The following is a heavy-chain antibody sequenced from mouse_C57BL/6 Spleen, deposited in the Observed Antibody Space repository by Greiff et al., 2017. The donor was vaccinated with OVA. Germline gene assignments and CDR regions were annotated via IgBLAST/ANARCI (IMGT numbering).Heavy chain of an antibody. Sequence: EVQVVESGGGLVKPGGSLKLSCAASGFTFSSYTMSWVRQTPEKRLEWVATISGGGGNTYYPDSVKGRFTISRDNAKKTLYLQMSRLRSEDTALYYCAQTAQATWGFAYWGQGTLVTVSA. D-gene: IGHD3-2*02. CDR3: AQTAQATWGFAY. CDR2: ISGGGGNT. J-gene: IGHJ3*01. CDR1: GFTFSSYT. V-gene: IGHV5-9*01.